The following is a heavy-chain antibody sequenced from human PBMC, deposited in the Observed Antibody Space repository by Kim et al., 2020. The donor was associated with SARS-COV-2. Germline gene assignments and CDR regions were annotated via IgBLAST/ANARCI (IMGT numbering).Heavy chain of an antibody. CDR3: ARYSSSWYFAFDI. D-gene: IGHD6-13*01. CDR2: IYYSGST. J-gene: IGHJ3*02. CDR1: GGSISSYY. V-gene: IGHV4-59*13. Sequence: SETLSLTCTVSGGSISSYYWSWIRQPPGKGLEWIGYIYYSGSTNYNPSLKSRVTISVDTSKNQFSLKLSSVTAADTAVYYCARYSSSWYFAFDIWGQGTMVTVSS.